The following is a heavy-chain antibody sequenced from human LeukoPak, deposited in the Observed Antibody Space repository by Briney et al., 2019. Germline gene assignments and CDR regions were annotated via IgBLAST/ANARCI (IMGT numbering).Heavy chain of an antibody. V-gene: IGHV3-23*01. CDR3: AKALYCGGDCYNY. CDR2: ISADGANT. J-gene: IGHJ4*02. Sequence: GGSLRLSCTASGFTFSGHWIHWVRQAPGKGLEWVSAISADGANTHYADSVKGRFTISRDNSRNTVHLQMNSLRVEDTAVYYCAKALYCGGDCYNYWGQGTLVTVSS. CDR1: GFTFSGHW. D-gene: IGHD2-21*02.